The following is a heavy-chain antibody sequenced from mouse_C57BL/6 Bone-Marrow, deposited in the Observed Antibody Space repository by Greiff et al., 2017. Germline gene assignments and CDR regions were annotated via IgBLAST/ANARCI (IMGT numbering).Heavy chain of an antibody. CDR3: TRRYDGYYDWVWFAY. V-gene: IGHV5S21*01. J-gene: IGHJ3*01. CDR1: GFTFSSYA. Sequence: EVKLVESGEGLVKPGGSLKLSCAASGFTFSSYAMSWVRQTPEKRLEWVAYISSGGDYIYYADTVKGRFTISRDNARNTLYLQMSSLKSEDTAMYYCTRRYDGYYDWVWFAYWGQGTLVTVSA. CDR2: ISSGGDYI. D-gene: IGHD2-3*01.